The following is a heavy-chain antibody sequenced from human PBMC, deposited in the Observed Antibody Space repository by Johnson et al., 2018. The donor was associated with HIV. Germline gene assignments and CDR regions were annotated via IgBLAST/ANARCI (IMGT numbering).Heavy chain of an antibody. CDR2: ISYDGSNT. V-gene: IGHV3-30*04. J-gene: IGHJ3*02. CDR1: GFSFSTYA. CDR3: AREREVGRGAFDI. D-gene: IGHD1-26*01. Sequence: VQLVESGGGVVQPGRSLRLSCAASGFSFSTYAMHWVRQAPGKGLEWLIVISYDGSNTYYADSVKGRFTISRDNSKNTLYLQMNSLRVDDTAVYYCAREREVGRGAFDIWGQGTMVTVSS.